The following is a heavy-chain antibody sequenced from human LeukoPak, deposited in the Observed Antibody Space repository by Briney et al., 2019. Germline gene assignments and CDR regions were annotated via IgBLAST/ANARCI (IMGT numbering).Heavy chain of an antibody. CDR1: GFTFSSYS. CDR3: ARDDSTDYGFDY. CDR2: ISSSSSYI. Sequence: GGSLRLSCAASGFTFSSYSMNWVRQAPGKGLEWVSSISSSSSYIYYADSVKGRFTISRDNAKNSLCLQMNSLRPEDTAVYYCARDDSTDYGFDYWGQGALVTVSS. J-gene: IGHJ4*02. V-gene: IGHV3-21*01. D-gene: IGHD4-17*01.